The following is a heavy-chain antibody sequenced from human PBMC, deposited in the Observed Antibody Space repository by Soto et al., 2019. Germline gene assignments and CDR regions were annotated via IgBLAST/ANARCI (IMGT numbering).Heavy chain of an antibody. CDR3: ARPEGVGYCSGGSCYSGAFDI. Sequence: SETLSLTCTVSGGSISSYYWSWIRQPPGKGLECIGEINHSGSTNYNPSLKSRVTISVDTSKNQFSLKLSSVTAADTAVYYCARPEGVGYCSGGSCYSGAFDIWGQGTMVTVSS. V-gene: IGHV4-34*01. CDR2: INHSGST. J-gene: IGHJ3*02. D-gene: IGHD2-15*01. CDR1: GGSISSYY.